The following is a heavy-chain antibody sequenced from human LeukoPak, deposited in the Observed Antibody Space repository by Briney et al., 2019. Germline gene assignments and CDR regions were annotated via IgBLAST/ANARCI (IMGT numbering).Heavy chain of an antibody. CDR3: ANTGYSSGWRHFDY. CDR2: IRYDGSNK. D-gene: IGHD6-19*01. CDR1: GFTFSSYG. J-gene: IGHJ4*02. V-gene: IGHV3-30*02. Sequence: GGSLRLSCAASGFTFSSYGVHWVRQAPGKGLEWVAFIRYDGSNKYYADSVKGRFTISRDNSKNTLYLQMNSLRAEDTAVYYCANTGYSSGWRHFDYWGQGTLVTVSS.